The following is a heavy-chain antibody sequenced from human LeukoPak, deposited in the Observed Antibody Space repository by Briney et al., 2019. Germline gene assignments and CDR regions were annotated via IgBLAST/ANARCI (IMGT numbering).Heavy chain of an antibody. V-gene: IGHV1-69*13. J-gene: IGHJ4*02. CDR3: HVDYGDYEGFDY. Sequence: SVKVSCKASGGTFSSYAISWVRQAPGQGLEWMGGIVPIFGTANYAQKFQGRVMITADESTSTAYMELSSLRSEDTAVYYCHVDYGDYEGFDYWGQGALVTVSS. CDR1: GGTFSSYA. D-gene: IGHD4-17*01. CDR2: IVPIFGTA.